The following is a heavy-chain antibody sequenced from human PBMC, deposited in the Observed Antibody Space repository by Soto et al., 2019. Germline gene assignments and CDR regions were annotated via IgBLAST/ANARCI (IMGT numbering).Heavy chain of an antibody. CDR3: ARDGAVAGGINFDY. V-gene: IGHV1-3*01. D-gene: IGHD6-19*01. CDR2: INAGNGNT. Sequence: ASVKVSCKASRYTFSTYAIHWVRQAPGQSLEWMGWINAGNGNTKYSQKFQGRVTITRDTSANTAYMELSSLRSEDTAVYYCARDGAVAGGINFDYWGQGTLVT. J-gene: IGHJ4*02. CDR1: RYTFSTYA.